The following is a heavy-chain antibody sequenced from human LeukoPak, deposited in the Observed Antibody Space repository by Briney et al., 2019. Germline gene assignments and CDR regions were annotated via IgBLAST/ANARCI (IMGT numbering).Heavy chain of an antibody. CDR1: GGSISTYY. V-gene: IGHV4-4*07. Sequence: TSETLSLTYTVSGGSISTYYWNWIRQPAGKGLNGIGRMYMSGSTNYKPSLTSRVTMSLETSKNQFPVKLHSVAAADTAVYHCARAWGVGAPFEHWGGGALVSVSS. CDR2: MYMSGST. D-gene: IGHD3-10*01. J-gene: IGHJ4*02. CDR3: ARAWGVGAPFEH.